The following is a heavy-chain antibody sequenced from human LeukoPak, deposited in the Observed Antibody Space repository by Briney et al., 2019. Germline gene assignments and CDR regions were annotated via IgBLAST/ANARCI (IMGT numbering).Heavy chain of an antibody. Sequence: SETLSLXCTVSGASINSYYWSWIRQPPGKGLEWIAYIYHSGNTNKNSSLKSRVTISVDTSKNQFSLKLSSVTAADTAVYYCARVGSTMARDYFDYWGQGTLVSVSS. V-gene: IGHV4-59*01. CDR2: IYHSGNT. CDR1: GASINSYY. J-gene: IGHJ4*02. CDR3: ARVGSTMARDYFDY. D-gene: IGHD3-10*01.